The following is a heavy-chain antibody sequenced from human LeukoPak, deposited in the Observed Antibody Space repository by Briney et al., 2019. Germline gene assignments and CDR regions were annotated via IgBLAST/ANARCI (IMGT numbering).Heavy chain of an antibody. CDR1: GYTFTGYY. CDR3: ARFSGSYYFFDY. Sequence: ASVKVSCKASGYTFTGYYMHWVRQAPGQGLEWMGWINPNSGGTNYAQKFQGRVTMTRDTSISTAYMELGRLRSDDTAVYYCARFSGSYYFFDYWGQGTLVTVSS. V-gene: IGHV1-2*02. D-gene: IGHD1-26*01. CDR2: INPNSGGT. J-gene: IGHJ4*02.